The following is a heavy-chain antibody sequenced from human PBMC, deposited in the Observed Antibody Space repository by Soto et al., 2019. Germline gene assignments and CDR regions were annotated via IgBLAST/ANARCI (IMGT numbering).Heavy chain of an antibody. J-gene: IGHJ4*02. CDR1: GGSISSYY. CDR2: IYYSGST. CDR3: SRANYKQGLVDYFDY. V-gene: IGHV4-59*01. D-gene: IGHD6-19*01. Sequence: SETLSLTCTVSGGSISSYYWSWIRQRPGKRLEWIGYIYYSGSTNYNPSLKTRFTISVDTSKKQFSLTLRSVTAADTARYYCSRANYKQGLVDYFDYWGQETLVTVSS.